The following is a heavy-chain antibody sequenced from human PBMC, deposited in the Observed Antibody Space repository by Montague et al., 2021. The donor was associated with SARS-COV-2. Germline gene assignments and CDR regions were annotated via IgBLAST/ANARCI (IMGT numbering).Heavy chain of an antibody. CDR1: GGSFGDYY. CDR3: ARGFRSVVPAVVGVAFYSYFDMDD. D-gene: IGHD2-2*01. CDR2: IKHSGGT. Sequence: SETLSLTCGVYGGSFGDYYWSWIRQPPGKGLEWIGDIKHSGGTNXNPSLKSRVTISVDTSKNQFSLKLSSVTAADTAVYFCARGFRSVVPAVVGVAFYSYFDMDDWGQGAKVTVSS. V-gene: IGHV4-34*01. J-gene: IGHJ6*02.